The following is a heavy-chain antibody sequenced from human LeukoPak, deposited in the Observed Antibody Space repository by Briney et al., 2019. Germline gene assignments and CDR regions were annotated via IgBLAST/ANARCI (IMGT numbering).Heavy chain of an antibody. J-gene: IGHJ5*02. CDR3: ARGETILNWFDP. CDR2: IIPIFGRA. V-gene: IGHV1-69*13. Sequence: SVKVSCKTSGGTFSSEAFIWVRQAPGQGLEWMGGIIPIFGRADYAQKFQDIVTITADESTSTVYMELSSLRSEGTAVYYCARGETILNWFDPWGQGTLVTVSS. CDR1: GGTFSSEA. D-gene: IGHD1-1*01.